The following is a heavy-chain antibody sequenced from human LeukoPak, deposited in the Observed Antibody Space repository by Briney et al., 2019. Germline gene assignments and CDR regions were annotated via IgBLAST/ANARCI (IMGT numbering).Heavy chain of an antibody. V-gene: IGHV4-39*07. Sequence: SETLSLTCTVSGGSISSSSYYWGWIRQPPGKGLEWIGSIYHSGSTYYNPSLKSRVTISVDTSKNQFSLKLSSVTAADTAVYYCARDRLYGDYPDAFDIWGQGTMVTVSS. CDR1: GGSISSSSYY. CDR2: IYHSGST. CDR3: ARDRLYGDYPDAFDI. J-gene: IGHJ3*02. D-gene: IGHD4-17*01.